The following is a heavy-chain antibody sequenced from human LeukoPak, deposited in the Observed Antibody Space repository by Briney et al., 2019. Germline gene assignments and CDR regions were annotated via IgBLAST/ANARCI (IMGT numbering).Heavy chain of an antibody. CDR2: VSRNGEAT. Sequence: GGSLRLSCAASGFTFSSYAMSWVRQAPGKGLEWVAVVSRNGEATDYRGSVKGRLTISRDNSKNMVYLEMNSLRAEDTAIYYCAREMVTAQRYFDYWGQGTLVTVSS. V-gene: IGHV3-23*01. CDR3: AREMVTAQRYFDY. D-gene: IGHD2-21*02. CDR1: GFTFSSYA. J-gene: IGHJ4*02.